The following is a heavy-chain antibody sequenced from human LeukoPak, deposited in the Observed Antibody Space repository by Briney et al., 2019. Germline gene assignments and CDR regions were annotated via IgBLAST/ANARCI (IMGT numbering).Heavy chain of an antibody. D-gene: IGHD5-18*01. J-gene: IGHJ5*02. CDR3: ASLDTAKQPLANH. CDR1: GLTVSNHW. CDR2: IREERGQE. V-gene: IGHV3-7*03. Sequence: GGSLRLSCLASGLTVSNHWMSWVRQAPGKGLEWVANIREERGQEYYVDSVQGRFTISKNSAKNSLYLQMNTLRVEDTAMYYCASLDTAKQPLANHWGQGTLVTVSP.